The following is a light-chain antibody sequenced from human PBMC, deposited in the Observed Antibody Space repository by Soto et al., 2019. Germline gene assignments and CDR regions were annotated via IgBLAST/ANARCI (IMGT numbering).Light chain of an antibody. J-gene: IGKJ2*01. CDR1: QDIRNS. CDR2: GAS. CDR3: QQYENLPYT. V-gene: IGKV1-33*01. Sequence: IQMTQSPSSLSASVGDRVTITCQASQDIRNSLNWYQQKPGKAPNLLIYGASNLKTGVPSRFSGSGSGTDFTFTISSLQSEDIATYFCQQYENLPYTFGQGTKLEIK.